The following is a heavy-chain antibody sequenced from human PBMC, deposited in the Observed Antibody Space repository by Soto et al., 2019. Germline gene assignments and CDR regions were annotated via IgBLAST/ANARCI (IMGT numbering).Heavy chain of an antibody. Sequence: GGSLRLSCAASGFTFSSYAMSWVRQAPGKGLEWVSAISGSGGSTYYADSVKGRFTISRDNSKNTLYLQMNSLRAEDTAVYYCATSSGGSGYYYYYYGMDVCGQGTTVTVSS. J-gene: IGHJ6*02. V-gene: IGHV3-23*01. CDR1: GFTFSSYA. CDR3: ATSSGGSGYYYYYYGMDV. D-gene: IGHD3-3*01. CDR2: ISGSGGST.